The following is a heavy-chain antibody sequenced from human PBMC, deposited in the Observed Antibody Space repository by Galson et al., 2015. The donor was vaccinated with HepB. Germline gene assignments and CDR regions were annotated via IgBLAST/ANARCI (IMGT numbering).Heavy chain of an antibody. D-gene: IGHD3-22*01. V-gene: IGHV3-66*01. CDR3: VRRHYHDSSAHYFPDY. CDR2: LYTGGNT. J-gene: IGHJ4*02. Sequence: SLRLSCAASGFIVSNNYMNWVRQAPGKGLEWVSVLYTGGNTYYADSVKGRFTISRDYSKNTLYLQMNSLRTEDTAVYYCVRRHYHDSSAHYFPDYWGQGTRVTVSS. CDR1: GFIVSNNY.